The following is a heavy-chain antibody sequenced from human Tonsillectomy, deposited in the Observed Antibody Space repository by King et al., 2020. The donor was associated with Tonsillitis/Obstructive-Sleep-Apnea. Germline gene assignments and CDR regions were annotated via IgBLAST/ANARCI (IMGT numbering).Heavy chain of an antibody. V-gene: IGHV3-9*01. CDR3: AEDSDPLISCWYLVTVDI. CDR1: GFTFADYA. Sequence: VQLVESGGGVVQPGRSLRLSCAASGFTFADYAMHWVRQAPGKGLEWVSGISWNSGRIGYADSVKGRLTISRDNAKNSLYLKMNSLRAEDTALYYCAEDSDPLISCWYLVTVDIWGQGTMVTVSS. CDR2: ISWNSGRI. J-gene: IGHJ3*02. D-gene: IGHD6-19*01.